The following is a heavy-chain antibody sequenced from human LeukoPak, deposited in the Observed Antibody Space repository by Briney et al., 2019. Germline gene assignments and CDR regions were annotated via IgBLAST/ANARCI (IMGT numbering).Heavy chain of an antibody. D-gene: IGHD3/OR15-3a*01. J-gene: IGHJ4*02. V-gene: IGHV4-59*01. Sequence: SETLSLTCTVSGGSISSYYWSWIRQPPGKGLEWIGYIHYSGSTNYNPSLKSRVTISVDTSKNHFSLKLSSVTAADTAVYYCARGDWSLYYFDYWGQGTLVTVSS. CDR2: IHYSGST. CDR3: ARGDWSLYYFDY. CDR1: GGSISSYY.